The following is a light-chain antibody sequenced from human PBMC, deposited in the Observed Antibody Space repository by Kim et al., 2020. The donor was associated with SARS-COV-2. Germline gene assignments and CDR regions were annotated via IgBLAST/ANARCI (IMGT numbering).Light chain of an antibody. Sequence: SSELTQDPAVSVALGQTVSITCQGDSLRHYYATWYQQKPGQAPVLVIYGKSNRPSGFPDRFSGSTSGNTASLTITGAQAEDEADYYCHSRGTSANHVLFGGGTKVTVL. CDR3: HSRGTSANHVL. V-gene: IGLV3-19*01. CDR1: SLRHYY. CDR2: GKS. J-gene: IGLJ2*01.